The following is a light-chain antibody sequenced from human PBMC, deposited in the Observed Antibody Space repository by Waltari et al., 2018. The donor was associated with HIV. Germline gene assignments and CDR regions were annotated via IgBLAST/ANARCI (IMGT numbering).Light chain of an antibody. J-gene: IGLJ2*01. CDR1: SSDVGGYNA. CDR3: SSYTSSDTVV. Sequence: QSALTQPASVSGSPGQSLSISCTGTSSDVGGYNAVSWYQQHPAKAPKLVILEVSNRPSGVSNRFSGSKSGNRASLTISGLQAEDEAYYYCSSYTSSDTVVFGGGTKVTVL. CDR2: EVS. V-gene: IGLV2-14*01.